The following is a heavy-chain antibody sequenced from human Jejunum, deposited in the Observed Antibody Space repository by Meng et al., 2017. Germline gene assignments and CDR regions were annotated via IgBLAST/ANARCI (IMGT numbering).Heavy chain of an antibody. J-gene: IGHJ4*02. D-gene: IGHD5-24*01. CDR3: ARDPDRGDGYVYDY. CDR2: IKTDGTTT. V-gene: IGHV3-74*01. Sequence: GEFLKILCAAPGFTFSSYWMHWVRQAPGKGLVWVSHIKTDGTTTDYADSVKGRFTISRDNSKNTLYLQMNSLRAEDTAMYYCARDPDRGDGYVYDYCGQGTLVTVSS. CDR1: GFTFSSYW.